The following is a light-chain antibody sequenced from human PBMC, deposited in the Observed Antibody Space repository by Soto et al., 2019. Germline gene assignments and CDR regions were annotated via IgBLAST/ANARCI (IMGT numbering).Light chain of an antibody. CDR1: SSDVGGQNC. CDR3: CSYATGSVYV. J-gene: IGLJ1*01. V-gene: IGLV2-14*01. Sequence: ALTQPASVSASPGESIIISSTGTSSDVGGQNCVSWYQQYPGKAPKIMIYDVKNRPSGVSNRFSGSKSGTTASLTISVLQVEDEADYFCCSYATGSVYVFGTGTKVTVL. CDR2: DVK.